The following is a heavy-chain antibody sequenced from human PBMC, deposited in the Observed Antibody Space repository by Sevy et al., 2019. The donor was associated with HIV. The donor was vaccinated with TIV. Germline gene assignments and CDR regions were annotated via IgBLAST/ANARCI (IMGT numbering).Heavy chain of an antibody. CDR3: ARDKLIGRPYDAFDI. D-gene: IGHD3-3*01. V-gene: IGHV1-69*13. Sequence: ASVKVSCKASGGTFSSYAISWVRQAPGQGLEWMGGIIPIFGTANYAQKFQGRVTITADESTSTAYMELSSLRSEDTAVYYCARDKLIGRPYDAFDIWGQGTMVTVSS. CDR1: GGTFSSYA. J-gene: IGHJ3*02. CDR2: IIPIFGTA.